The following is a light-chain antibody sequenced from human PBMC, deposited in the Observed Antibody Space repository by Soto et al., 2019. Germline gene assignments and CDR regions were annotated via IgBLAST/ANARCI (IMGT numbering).Light chain of an antibody. Sequence: IEMTQSPSTLSAFFGDRVTITCRASQSIDTCLAWYQQRPGKAPKLLIFGASNLGSGVPSRFSGSGSGTEFTLTISSLQHDDFATYYCQQYNDYYPWTFGQGTKVDIK. CDR2: GAS. V-gene: IGKV1-5*01. CDR3: QQYNDYYPWT. J-gene: IGKJ1*01. CDR1: QSIDTC.